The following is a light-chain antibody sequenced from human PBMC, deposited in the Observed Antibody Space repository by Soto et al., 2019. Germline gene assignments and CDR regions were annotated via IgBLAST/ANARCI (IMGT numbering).Light chain of an antibody. CDR2: GAS. V-gene: IGKV1-27*01. J-gene: IGKJ2*01. CDR1: QAISNY. CDR3: QKFNSAPYT. Sequence: DIQMTQSPSSLSASIGDRVTITCRASQAISNYLAWYQQKPGKVPKVLIDGASTLQSGVPSRFSGSGSGTGFNLTISSLQPEDVATYYCQKFNSAPYTFGQGTKLEIK.